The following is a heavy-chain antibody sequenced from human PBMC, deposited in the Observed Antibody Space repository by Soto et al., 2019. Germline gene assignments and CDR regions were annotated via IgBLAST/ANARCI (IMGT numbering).Heavy chain of an antibody. D-gene: IGHD2-21*02. Sequence: QVQLQQWGAGLLKPSETLSLTCAVYGGSFSGYYWSWIRQPPGKGREWIGEINHSGSTNYNPSLKSRVTTSLDPSKHPFSLNMSSVTAADTAVYYCAIGYAVVTAIRHCSGMDVLGPGTTVPVSS. CDR3: AIGYAVVTAIRHCSGMDV. CDR1: GGSFSGYY. V-gene: IGHV4-34*01. J-gene: IGHJ6*02. CDR2: INHSGST.